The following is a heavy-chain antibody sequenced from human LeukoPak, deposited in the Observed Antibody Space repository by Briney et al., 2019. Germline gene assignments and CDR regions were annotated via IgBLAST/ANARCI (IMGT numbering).Heavy chain of an antibody. CDR3: AKGPYDFWSGYHFQH. CDR2: INPSGGST. V-gene: IGHV1-46*01. CDR1: GYTFTSYY. D-gene: IGHD3-3*01. J-gene: IGHJ1*01. Sequence: ASVKVSCKASGYTFTSYYMHWVRQAPGQGLEWMGIINPSGGSTSYAQKFQGRVTMTRDTSTSTVYMELSSLRSEDTAVYYCAKGPYDFWSGYHFQHWGQGTLVTVSS.